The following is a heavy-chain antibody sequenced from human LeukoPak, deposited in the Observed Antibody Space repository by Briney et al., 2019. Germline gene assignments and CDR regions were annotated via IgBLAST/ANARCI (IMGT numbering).Heavy chain of an antibody. Sequence: SQTLSLTCTVSGGSISGGDYYWSWIRRPPGKGLEWIGYIYYSGSTYYNPSLKSRVTISVDTSKNQFSLKLSSVTAADTAVYYCARDAGIAAAGGFDYWGQGTLVTVSS. V-gene: IGHV4-30-4*08. D-gene: IGHD6-13*01. CDR2: IYYSGST. J-gene: IGHJ4*02. CDR3: ARDAGIAAAGGFDY. CDR1: GGSISGGDYY.